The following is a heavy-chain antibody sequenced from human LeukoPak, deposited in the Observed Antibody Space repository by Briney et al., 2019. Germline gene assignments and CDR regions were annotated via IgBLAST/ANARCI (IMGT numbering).Heavy chain of an antibody. Sequence: GGSLRLSCAASGFTFSTYSMNWVRQAPGKGLEWVSSISSGSTFIYYPDSLKGRFTISRDNAKNSLYLQMNSLRAEDTAVYYCARDPIGGGYYYDSSGSYYFDYWGQGTLVTVSS. CDR2: ISSGSTFI. D-gene: IGHD3-22*01. CDR1: GFTFSTYS. CDR3: ARDPIGGGYYYDSSGSYYFDY. J-gene: IGHJ4*02. V-gene: IGHV3-21*01.